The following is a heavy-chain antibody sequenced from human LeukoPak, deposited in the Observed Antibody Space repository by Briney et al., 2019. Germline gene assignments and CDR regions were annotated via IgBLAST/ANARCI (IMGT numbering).Heavy chain of an antibody. J-gene: IGHJ6*02. Sequence: GGSLRLSCAASGFIFSSYWMSWVCQAPGKGLEWVANINQNGSEKYYVDSLKGRFTISRDNAKNSLYLQMNGLRAEDTAVYHCATGLTEPFTGMDVWGQGTTVTVSS. D-gene: IGHD1-14*01. CDR2: INQNGSEK. CDR3: ATGLTEPFTGMDV. CDR1: GFIFSSYW. V-gene: IGHV3-7*01.